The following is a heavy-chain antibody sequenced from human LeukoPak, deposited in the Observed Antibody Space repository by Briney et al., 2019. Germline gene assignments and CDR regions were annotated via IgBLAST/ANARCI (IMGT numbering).Heavy chain of an antibody. CDR3: ARDALDYGAETGQDYYFDY. V-gene: IGHV4-61*02. Sequence: NPSETLSLTCTVSGGSISSGSYYWSWIRQPAGKGLEWIGRIYTSGSTNYNPSLKSRVTISVDTSKNQFSLKLSSVTAADTAVYYCARDALDYGAETGQDYYFDYWGQGTLVTVSS. J-gene: IGHJ4*02. CDR1: GGSISSGSYY. CDR2: IYTSGST. D-gene: IGHD4-17*01.